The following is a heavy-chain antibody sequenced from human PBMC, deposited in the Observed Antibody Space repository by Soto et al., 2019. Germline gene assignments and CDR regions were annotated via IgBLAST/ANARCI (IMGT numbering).Heavy chain of an antibody. CDR2: IIPIFGTT. D-gene: IGHD2-15*01. Sequence: ASVKVSCKASGGTFSSYAISWVRQAPGQGLEWMGGIIPIFGTTNYAQKFQGRVTMTTDTSTSTAYMELSSLRSDDTAVYYCARSGGDIVVVVAAPGGAFDIWGQGTMVTVSS. CDR3: ARSGGDIVVVVAAPGGAFDI. V-gene: IGHV1-69*05. CDR1: GGTFSSYA. J-gene: IGHJ3*02.